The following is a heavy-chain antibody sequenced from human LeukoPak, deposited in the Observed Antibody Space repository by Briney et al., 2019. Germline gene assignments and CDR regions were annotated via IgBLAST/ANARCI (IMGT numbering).Heavy chain of an antibody. D-gene: IGHD6-19*01. CDR2: ISHDGSNK. CDR1: GFTFSNYA. J-gene: IGHJ4*02. V-gene: IGHV3-30-3*01. Sequence: PGGSLRLSCAVSGFTFSNYAMHWVRQAPGKGLEWVAIISHDGSNKYYADSVKGRFTISRDNSKNTLYLQMNSLGAEDTAVYYCARERYSSGWYGDFDYWGQGPLVTVSS. CDR3: ARERYSSGWYGDFDY.